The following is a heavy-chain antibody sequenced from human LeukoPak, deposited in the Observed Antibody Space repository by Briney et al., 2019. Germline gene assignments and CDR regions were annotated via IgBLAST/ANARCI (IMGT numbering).Heavy chain of an antibody. V-gene: IGHV3-30*18. CDR2: ISYDGSNK. CDR3: AKGSCFDY. J-gene: IGHJ4*02. CDR1: GFTFSSYG. Sequence: GGSLRLSCAASGFTFSSYGMHWVRQAPGKGLEWVAVISYDGSNKYYADSVKGRFTISRDNSKNTLYLQMNSLRAEDTAVYYCAKGSCFDYWGQGTLVTVSS.